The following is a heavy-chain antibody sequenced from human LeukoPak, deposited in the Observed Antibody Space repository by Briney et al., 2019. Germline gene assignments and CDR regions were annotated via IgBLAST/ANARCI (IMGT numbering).Heavy chain of an antibody. J-gene: IGHJ4*02. CDR1: GFTFDDYA. CDR3: AKARRDNGFDY. CDR2: VSWNSGNI. V-gene: IGHV3-9*01. D-gene: IGHD1-1*01. Sequence: GGSLRLSCAASGFTFDDYAMHWVRHAPGKGLEWVSGVSWNSGNIGYADSVKGRFTISRDNAKKSLYLQMNSLRTEDTALYYCAKARRDNGFDYWGQGTLVTVSS.